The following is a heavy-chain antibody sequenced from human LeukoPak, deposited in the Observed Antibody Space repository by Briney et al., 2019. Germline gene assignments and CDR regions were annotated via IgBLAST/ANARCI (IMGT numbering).Heavy chain of an antibody. Sequence: GASVKVSCKASGYTFTTYGISWVRQAPGRGLEWMGWINTYNGNANSAQKFQDRVTMTRDTSTSTAYMDLRRLRSDDTAVYYCARDCNSGNCYSDSWGQGTLVTVSS. J-gene: IGHJ4*02. V-gene: IGHV1-18*01. CDR1: GYTFTTYG. CDR3: ARDCNSGNCYSDS. D-gene: IGHD2/OR15-2a*01. CDR2: INTYNGNA.